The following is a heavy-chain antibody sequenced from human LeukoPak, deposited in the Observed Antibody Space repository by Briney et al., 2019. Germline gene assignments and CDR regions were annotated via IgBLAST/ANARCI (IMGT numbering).Heavy chain of an antibody. Sequence: SGTLSLTCTVSGGSISSYYWSWIRQPPGKGLEWIGYIYYSGSTHYNPSLKSRVTISVDTSKNQFSLKLSSVTAADTAVYYCARGYGDGVDYWGQGTLVTVSS. J-gene: IGHJ4*02. CDR3: ARGYGDGVDY. CDR1: GGSISSYY. CDR2: IYYSGST. V-gene: IGHV4-59*01. D-gene: IGHD4-17*01.